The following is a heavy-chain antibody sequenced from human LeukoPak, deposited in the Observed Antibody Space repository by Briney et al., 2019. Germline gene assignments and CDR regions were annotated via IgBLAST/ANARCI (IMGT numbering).Heavy chain of an antibody. J-gene: IGHJ4*02. CDR1: GGSISSYY. Sequence: PSETLSLTCTVSGGSISSYYWSWIRQPAGKGLEWIGRIYTSGSTNYNPSLKSRVTMSVDTSKNQFSLKLSSVTAADTAVYYCARVNWGYCSSTSCYYFDYWGQGTLVTVSS. D-gene: IGHD2-2*01. CDR2: IYTSGST. CDR3: ARVNWGYCSSTSCYYFDY. V-gene: IGHV4-4*07.